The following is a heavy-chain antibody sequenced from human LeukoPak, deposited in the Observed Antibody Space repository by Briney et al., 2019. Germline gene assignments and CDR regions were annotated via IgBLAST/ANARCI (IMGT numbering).Heavy chain of an antibody. CDR3: ARRVRTGGFDY. D-gene: IGHD7-27*01. Sequence: SETLSLTCTVSGGSISSYCWSWIRQPPGKGLEWIGYIYYSGSTNYNPSLKSRVTISVDTSKNQFSLKLSSVTAADTAVYYCARRVRTGGFDYWGQGTLVTVSS. CDR1: GGSISSYC. J-gene: IGHJ4*02. CDR2: IYYSGST. V-gene: IGHV4-59*01.